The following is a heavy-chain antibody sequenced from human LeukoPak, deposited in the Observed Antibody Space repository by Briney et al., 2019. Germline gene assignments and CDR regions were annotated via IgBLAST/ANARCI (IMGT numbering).Heavy chain of an antibody. CDR3: AKDNRRHYTSGPNPDSLH. CDR1: GFIFNNYA. CDR2: ISWNSGTI. J-gene: IGHJ4*02. D-gene: IGHD6-19*01. V-gene: IGHV3-9*01. Sequence: GGSLRLSCAGSGFIFNNYAMHSVRHPPGKGLEWVSGISWNSGTIDYAASVRGRFTISRDNAKNSLYLQMDSLRVEHTAFYYCAKDNRRHYTSGPNPDSLHWGQGALVTVSS.